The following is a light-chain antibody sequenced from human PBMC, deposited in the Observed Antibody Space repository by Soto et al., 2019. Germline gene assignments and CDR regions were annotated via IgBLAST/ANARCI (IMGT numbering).Light chain of an antibody. CDR1: SSDVGGYNY. Sequence: QSALTQPASVSGSPGQSITISCTGTSSDVGGYNYVSWYQQHPGKAPKRMIYEVSNRPSGVSNRFSGSKSGNTASLTISGLQAEDEADCYCSSYTTSSTLWVFGGGTKLTVL. V-gene: IGLV2-14*01. CDR2: EVS. CDR3: SSYTTSSTLWV. J-gene: IGLJ3*02.